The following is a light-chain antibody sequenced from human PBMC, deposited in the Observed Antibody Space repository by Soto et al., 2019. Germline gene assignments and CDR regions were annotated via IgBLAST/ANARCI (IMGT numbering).Light chain of an antibody. CDR1: TSDIGDSKY. J-gene: IGLJ3*02. CDR2: DVS. CDR3: SSYTSSGTVL. Sequence: QSALTQPASVSGSPGQSITISCTGTTSDIGDSKYVSWYQQHPGKAPKLMIYDVSNRPSGVSNRFSGSKSGNTASLTISGLQAEDEADYYCSSYTSSGTVLFGGGTKLTV. V-gene: IGLV2-14*03.